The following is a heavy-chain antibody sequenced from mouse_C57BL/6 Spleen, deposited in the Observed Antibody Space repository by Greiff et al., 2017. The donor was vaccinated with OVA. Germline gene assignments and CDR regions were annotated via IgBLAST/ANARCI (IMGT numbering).Heavy chain of an antibody. V-gene: IGHV6-6*01. Sequence: EVQVVESGGGLVQPGGSMKLSCAASGFTFSDAWMDWVRQSPEKGLEWVAEIRNKANNHATYYAESVKGRFTISRDDSKSSVYLQMNSLRAEDTGIYYCTRPVYYYGSSFMDYWGQGTSVTVSS. CDR1: GFTFSDAW. D-gene: IGHD1-1*01. CDR3: TRPVYYYGSSFMDY. CDR2: IRNKANNHAT. J-gene: IGHJ4*01.